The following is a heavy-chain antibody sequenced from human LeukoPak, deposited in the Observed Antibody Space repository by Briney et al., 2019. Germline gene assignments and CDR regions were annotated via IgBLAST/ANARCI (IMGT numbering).Heavy chain of an antibody. D-gene: IGHD3-10*01. CDR1: GVAFSSYW. CDR3: ARVYYYGSGSYGFDP. Sequence: GGSLRLSCAASGVAFSSYWMSWVRQAPGKGLEWVANIKQDGSEKYYVDSVKGRFTISRDNAKNSLYLQMNSLRAEDTAVYYCARVYYYGSGSYGFDPWGQGTLVTVSS. V-gene: IGHV3-7*01. J-gene: IGHJ5*02. CDR2: IKQDGSEK.